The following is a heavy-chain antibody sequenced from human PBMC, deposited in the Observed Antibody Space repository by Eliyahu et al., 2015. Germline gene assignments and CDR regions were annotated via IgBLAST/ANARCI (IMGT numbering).Heavy chain of an antibody. CDR3: ARELSRLLVY. CDR2: IIPIFGTA. V-gene: IGHV1-69*01. D-gene: IGHD3-10*01. CDR1: GGSFSSDT. Sequence: QVQLVQSGAEVKQPGSSVRVSCKASGGSFSSDTINWVRQAPGQGLEWMGGIIPIFGTANYAQKFQGRVTITADESTSTAYMQLSSLRSEDTAIYYCARELSRLLVYWGQGTLVTVSS. J-gene: IGHJ4*02.